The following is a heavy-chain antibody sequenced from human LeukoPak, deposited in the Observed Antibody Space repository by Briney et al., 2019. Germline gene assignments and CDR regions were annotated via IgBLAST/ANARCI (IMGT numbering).Heavy chain of an antibody. CDR3: STHYDVLTGYAAAAFDI. D-gene: IGHD3-9*01. CDR1: GGSISPYY. V-gene: IGHV4-59*08. Sequence: PSETLSLTCTVSGGSISPYYWSWIRQPPGKGLEWIGYIYYSGTTHYNPSLESRVTMSIDTSQDQFSLKLSSVTAADTAVYYGSTHYDVLTGYAAAAFDIWGQGTMVTVSS. J-gene: IGHJ3*02. CDR2: IYYSGTT.